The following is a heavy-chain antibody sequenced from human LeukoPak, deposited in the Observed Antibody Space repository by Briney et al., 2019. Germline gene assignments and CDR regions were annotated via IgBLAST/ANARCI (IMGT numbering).Heavy chain of an antibody. D-gene: IGHD1-14*01. Sequence: GASVKVSCKASGYTFTSYGISWVRQAPGQGLEWMGWISAYNGNTNYAQKLQGRVTMTTDTSTSTAYMELRSLRSDDTAVYYCARMNQPSGDSWFDPWGQGTLVTVSS. V-gene: IGHV1-18*01. CDR1: GYTFTSYG. J-gene: IGHJ5*02. CDR2: ISAYNGNT. CDR3: ARMNQPSGDSWFDP.